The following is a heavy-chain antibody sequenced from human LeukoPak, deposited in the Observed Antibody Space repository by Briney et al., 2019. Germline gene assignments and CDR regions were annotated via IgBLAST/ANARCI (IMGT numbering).Heavy chain of an antibody. V-gene: IGHV1-18*01. Sequence: ASVKVSCKASGYTFTSDGISWVRRAPGQGLEWMGWISAYNGNTNYAQKLQGRVTMTTDTSMSTAYMELRSLRSDDTAVYYCARTGAYCSGGSCYGVDYWGQGTLVTVSS. J-gene: IGHJ4*02. CDR2: ISAYNGNT. CDR1: GYTFTSDG. CDR3: ARTGAYCSGGSCYGVDY. D-gene: IGHD2-15*01.